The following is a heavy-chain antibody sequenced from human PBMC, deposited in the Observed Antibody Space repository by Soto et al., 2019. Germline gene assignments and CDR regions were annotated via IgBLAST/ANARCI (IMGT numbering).Heavy chain of an antibody. CDR1: GFTFSSYG. Sequence: QVQLVESGGGVVQPGRSLRLSCAASGFTFSSYGLHWVRQAPGMGLEWVAAISFDGSNEYYADSVKGRFTISRDNSKNTLYLQMNGLRAEDTAVYYCAKVLGGDYQYYFDYWGQGTLVTVSS. J-gene: IGHJ4*02. CDR2: ISFDGSNE. CDR3: AKVLGGDYQYYFDY. V-gene: IGHV3-30*18. D-gene: IGHD4-17*01.